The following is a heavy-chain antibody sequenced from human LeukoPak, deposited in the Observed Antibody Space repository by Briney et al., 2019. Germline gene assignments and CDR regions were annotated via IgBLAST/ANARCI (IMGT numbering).Heavy chain of an antibody. CDR2: ISGSGGST. CDR1: GFTFSNYG. V-gene: IGHV3-21*01. J-gene: IGHJ5*02. CDR3: ARHEGPYYDFWSGYSGFWFDP. D-gene: IGHD3-3*01. Sequence: GGSLRLSCAASGFTFSNYGMNWVRQAPGKGLEWVSAISGSGGSTYYADSVKGRFTISRDNAKNSLYLQMNSLRAEDTAVYYCARHEGPYYDFWSGYSGFWFDPWGQGTLVTVSS.